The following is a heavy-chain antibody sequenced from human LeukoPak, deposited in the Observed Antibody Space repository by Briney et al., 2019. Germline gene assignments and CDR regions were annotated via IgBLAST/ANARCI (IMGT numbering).Heavy chain of an antibody. CDR3: ATPLRGYDPPYFDY. Sequence: ASVKVSSKVSGYTLTELSMHWVRQAPGKGLEWMGGFDPEDGETIYAQKFQGRVTMTGDTSTDTAYMELSSLRSEDTAVYYCATPLRGYDPPYFDYWGQGTLVTVSS. CDR1: GYTLTELS. V-gene: IGHV1-24*01. D-gene: IGHD5-12*01. J-gene: IGHJ4*02. CDR2: FDPEDGET.